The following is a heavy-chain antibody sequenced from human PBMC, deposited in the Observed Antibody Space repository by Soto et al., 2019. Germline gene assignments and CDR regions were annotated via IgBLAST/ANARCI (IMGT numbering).Heavy chain of an antibody. CDR2: INTDNGNR. D-gene: IGHD1-26*01. CDR1: GYSFTSHG. V-gene: IGHV1-18*01. J-gene: IGHJ3*01. Sequence: QGQLVQSGSEVKEPGASVKVSCQASGYSFTSHGISWVRQAPGQGLEWVGRINTDNGNRDYGQNVQGRLTMTTDTSTNTVYMELRRLKSDDTAVYYCARDLWVGANTDALNVWGQGTVVTVSS. CDR3: ARDLWVGANTDALNV.